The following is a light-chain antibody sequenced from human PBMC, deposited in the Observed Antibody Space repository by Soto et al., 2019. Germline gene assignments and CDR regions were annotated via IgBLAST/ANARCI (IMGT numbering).Light chain of an antibody. V-gene: IGKV1-39*01. CDR2: AAS. CDR1: QSISSY. CDR3: QQSYSTPRT. Sequence: DIQMTQSPSSLSASVGDRVTITFRASQSISSYLNWYQQKPGKAPKLLIYAASSLQSGVPSRFSGSGSGTDFTLTISSLQPEDFATYYCQQSYSTPRTFGQGTKVE. J-gene: IGKJ1*01.